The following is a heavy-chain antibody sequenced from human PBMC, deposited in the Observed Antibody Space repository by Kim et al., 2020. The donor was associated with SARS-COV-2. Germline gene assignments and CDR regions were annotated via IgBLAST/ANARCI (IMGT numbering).Heavy chain of an antibody. CDR1: GFTFSSYS. V-gene: IGHV3-21*01. Sequence: GGSLRLSCAASGFTFSSYSMNWVRQAPGKGLEWVSSISSSSSYIYYADSVKGRFTISRDNAKNSLYLQMNSLRAEDTAVYYCARGTTVTTWYDWFDPWGQGTLVTVSS. CDR3: ARGTTVTTWYDWFDP. D-gene: IGHD4-17*01. J-gene: IGHJ5*02. CDR2: ISSSSSYI.